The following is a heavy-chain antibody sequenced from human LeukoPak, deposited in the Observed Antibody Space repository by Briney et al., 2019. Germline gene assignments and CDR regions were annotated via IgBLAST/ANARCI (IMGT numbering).Heavy chain of an antibody. CDR3: AKVRRLVRSYFDY. CDR1: GFTFSSYA. CDR2: ISGSGGST. V-gene: IGHV3-23*01. D-gene: IGHD6-19*01. Sequence: GGSLRLSCAASGFTFSSYAMSWVRQAPGKGLEWVSAISGSGGSTYYADSVKGRFTISRDNSKDTLYLQMNSLRAEDTAVYYCAKVRRLVRSYFDYWGQGTLVTVSS. J-gene: IGHJ4*02.